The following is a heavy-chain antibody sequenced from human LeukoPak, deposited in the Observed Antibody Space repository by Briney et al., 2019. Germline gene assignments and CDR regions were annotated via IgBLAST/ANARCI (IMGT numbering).Heavy chain of an antibody. J-gene: IGHJ6*02. V-gene: IGHV1-3*01. Sequence: ASVKVSCKASGYTFTSYAMHWVRQAPGQRLEWMGWINAGNGNTKYSQKFQGRVTITRDTSASTAYMELSSLRSEDTAVYYCAKDRAVYYYDSNYGMDVWGQGTTVTVSS. CDR2: INAGNGNT. CDR1: GYTFTSYA. D-gene: IGHD3-22*01. CDR3: AKDRAVYYYDSNYGMDV.